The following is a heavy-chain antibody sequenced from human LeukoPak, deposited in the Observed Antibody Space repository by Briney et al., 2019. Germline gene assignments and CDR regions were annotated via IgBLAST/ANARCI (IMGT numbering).Heavy chain of an antibody. CDR3: AKGPLYCSSTSCYYYYGMDV. D-gene: IGHD2-2*01. Sequence: GGCLRLSCAASVFTFSSYSMHWVRQAPCKGLEWVAVISYDGSNKYYADSVKGRFTISRDNSKNTLYLQMNSLRAEDTAVYYCAKGPLYCSSTSCYYYYGMDVWGQGTTVTVSS. J-gene: IGHJ6*02. CDR2: ISYDGSNK. CDR1: VFTFSSYS. V-gene: IGHV3-30*18.